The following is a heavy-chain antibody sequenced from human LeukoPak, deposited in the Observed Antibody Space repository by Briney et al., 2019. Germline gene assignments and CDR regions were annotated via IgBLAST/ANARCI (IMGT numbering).Heavy chain of an antibody. D-gene: IGHD6-19*01. J-gene: IGHJ4*02. CDR3: ATIVGDSGCLDH. CDR1: GYTLTELS. Sequence: ASVKVSCKVSGYTLTELSMHWVRQAPGKGLEWMGGFDPEDGETIYAQKFQGRVTMTEDTSTDTAYMELSSLRSEGTAVYYCATIVGDSGCLDHWGQGTLVTVSS. CDR2: FDPEDGET. V-gene: IGHV1-24*01.